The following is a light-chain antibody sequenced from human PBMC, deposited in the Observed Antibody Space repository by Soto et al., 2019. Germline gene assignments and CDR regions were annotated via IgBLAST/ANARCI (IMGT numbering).Light chain of an antibody. J-gene: IGKJ4*01. Sequence: EIVLTQSPGTLSLSPGERATLSCRASRSVSSSYLAWYQQKPGQAPRQLIYGASSRATGIPDRFSGSGSGTDLTLTITRLEPEDFAVYYCQHYRTSFGGGTRVEIK. CDR3: QHYRTS. V-gene: IGKV3-20*01. CDR1: RSVSSSY. CDR2: GAS.